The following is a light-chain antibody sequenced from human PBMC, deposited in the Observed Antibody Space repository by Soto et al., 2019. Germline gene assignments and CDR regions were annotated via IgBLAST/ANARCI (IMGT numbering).Light chain of an antibody. CDR2: EVS. Sequence: QSVLTQPPSASGSPGQSVTISCTGTYSDVGAYNYVSWYQQRPGEAPKLIIYEVSKRPSGVSDRIFGSKSGNTASLTVSGLQADDEANYYCSSFKGTNSFAVGTATKVTVL. CDR3: SSFKGTNSFA. CDR1: YSDVGAYNY. J-gene: IGLJ1*01. V-gene: IGLV2-8*01.